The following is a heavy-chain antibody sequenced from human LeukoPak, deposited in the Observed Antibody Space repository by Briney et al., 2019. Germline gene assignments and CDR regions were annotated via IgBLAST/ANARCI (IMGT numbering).Heavy chain of an antibody. D-gene: IGHD4-11*01. J-gene: IGHJ3*02. CDR1: GGSISSYY. Sequence: NASETLSLTCTASGGSISSYYWSWIRQPPGKGLEWIGYIYYSGSTNYNPSLKSRVTISVDTSKNQFSLKLSSVTAADTAVYYCARAIMDYSLGGGAFDTWGQGTMVTVSS. CDR3: ARAIMDYSLGGGAFDT. CDR2: IYYSGST. V-gene: IGHV4-59*01.